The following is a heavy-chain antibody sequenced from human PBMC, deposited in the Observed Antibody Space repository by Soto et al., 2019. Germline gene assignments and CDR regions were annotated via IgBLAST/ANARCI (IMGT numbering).Heavy chain of an antibody. V-gene: IGHV1-69*08. CDR1: GGTFSSYT. D-gene: IGHD4-17*01. CDR2: IIPILGIA. J-gene: IGHJ5*02. CDR3: ARDNGDYGDLQVGP. Sequence: QVQLVQSGAEVKKPGSSVKVSCKASGGTFSSYTISWVRQAPGQGLEWMGRIIPILGIANYAQKFQGRVKITADKSTSTAYMELSSLRSEDTAVYYCARDNGDYGDLQVGPWGQGTLVTVSS.